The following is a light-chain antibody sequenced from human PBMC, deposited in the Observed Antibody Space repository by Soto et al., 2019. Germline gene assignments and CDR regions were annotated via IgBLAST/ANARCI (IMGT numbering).Light chain of an antibody. CDR3: QQYNSYSPWT. CDR2: GAS. Sequence: DIQLTPSPSVLSASVGDTVTITCRASQALSNYLAWYQQNPGKAPKLLIYGASSLESGVPSRFSGSGSGTEFTLTISSLQPDDFATYYCQQYNSYSPWTFGQGTKVDI. J-gene: IGKJ1*01. V-gene: IGKV1-5*01. CDR1: QALSNY.